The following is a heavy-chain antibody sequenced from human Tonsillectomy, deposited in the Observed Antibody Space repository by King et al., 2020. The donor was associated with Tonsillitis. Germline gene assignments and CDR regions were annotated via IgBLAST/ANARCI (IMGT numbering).Heavy chain of an antibody. J-gene: IGHJ3*02. D-gene: IGHD1-26*01. Sequence: VQLVESGGGLVKPGGSLRFSCAASGFTFSSDSINWFRQAPGKGLEWVSSISSSSTYIYYADSVKGRFTISRDNAKNSLYLQMNSLRAEETAVYYCARLATGSGAFDIWGQGTMVTVSS. CDR1: GFTFSSDS. CDR2: ISSSSTYI. V-gene: IGHV3-21*01. CDR3: ARLATGSGAFDI.